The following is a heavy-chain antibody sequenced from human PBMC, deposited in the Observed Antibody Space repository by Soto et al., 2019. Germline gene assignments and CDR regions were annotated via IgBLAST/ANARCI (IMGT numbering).Heavy chain of an antibody. D-gene: IGHD4-17*01. CDR3: ARAVSDYGDYLFDY. CDR1: GYTFTSYA. Sequence: ASVKVSXKASGYTFTSYAMHWVRQAPGQRLEWMGWINAGNGNTKYSQKFQGRVTITRDTSASTAYMELSSLRSEDTAVYYCARAVSDYGDYLFDYWGQGTLVTAS. CDR2: INAGNGNT. V-gene: IGHV1-3*01. J-gene: IGHJ4*02.